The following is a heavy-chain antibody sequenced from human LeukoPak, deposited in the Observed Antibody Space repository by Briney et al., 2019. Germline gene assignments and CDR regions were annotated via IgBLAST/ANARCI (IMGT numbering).Heavy chain of an antibody. Sequence: PGGSLRLSCAASGFTFSSYAMSWVRQAPGKGLEWVSSISGSGGSTYYADSVKGRFTISRDNSKNTLYLQMNSLRAEDTAVYYCARYGDSSGYYDYYFDYWGQGTLVTVSS. J-gene: IGHJ4*02. D-gene: IGHD3-22*01. CDR3: ARYGDSSGYYDYYFDY. V-gene: IGHV3-23*01. CDR1: GFTFSSYA. CDR2: ISGSGGST.